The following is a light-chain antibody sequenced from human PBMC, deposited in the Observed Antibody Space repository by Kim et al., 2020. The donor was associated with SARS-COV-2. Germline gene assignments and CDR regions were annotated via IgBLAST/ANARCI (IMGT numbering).Light chain of an antibody. V-gene: IGKV1-33*01. J-gene: IGKJ2*01. CDR1: QDIANY. Sequence: LSASVGDRVTITCQASQDIANYLSWYQQKPGKAPKLLIFDVYNLETGVPSRFSGSGSGTHFTFTISSLQPEDIATYYCQYYDSLYTFGQGTKLEI. CDR2: DVY. CDR3: QYYDSLYT.